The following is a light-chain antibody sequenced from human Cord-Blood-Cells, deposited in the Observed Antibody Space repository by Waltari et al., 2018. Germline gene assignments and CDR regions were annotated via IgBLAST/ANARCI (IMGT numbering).Light chain of an antibody. V-gene: IGKV3-11*01. CDR1: QSVSRY. CDR2: DSS. CDR3: QQRSNWYS. Sequence: EIVLTQSPATLSLSPGARANLSCRASQSVSRYLAWYQQKPGQAPRLLIYDSSNRATGIPARFSGSGSATDFTLTINSLEPEDFAVYCCQQRSNWYSFGQGTKLEIK. J-gene: IGKJ2*03.